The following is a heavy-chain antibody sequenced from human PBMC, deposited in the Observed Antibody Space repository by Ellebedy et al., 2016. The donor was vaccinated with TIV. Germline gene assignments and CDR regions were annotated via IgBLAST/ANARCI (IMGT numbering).Heavy chain of an antibody. J-gene: IGHJ4*02. Sequence: GESLKISXAASGFTFSSYAMSWVRQAPGKGLEWVSSISSSSSYIYYADSVKGRFTISRDNAKNSLYLQMNSLRAEDTAVYYCAKDVGITMIVRDFDCWGQGTLVTVSS. V-gene: IGHV3-21*04. CDR1: GFTFSSYA. CDR3: AKDVGITMIVRDFDC. CDR2: ISSSSSYI. D-gene: IGHD3-22*01.